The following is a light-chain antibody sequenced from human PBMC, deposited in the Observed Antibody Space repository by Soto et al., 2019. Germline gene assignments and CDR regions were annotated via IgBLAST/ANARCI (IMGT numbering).Light chain of an antibody. CDR1: QDISNY. CDR3: QQYDKRLT. CDR2: DAS. J-gene: IGKJ4*01. Sequence: DIQMTQSPSSLSASVGDRVTITCQASQDISNYLNWYQQKPGKAPKLLIYDASNLETGVPSRFSGSGSGTDFTFTISSLQPEDIATYYCQQYDKRLTFGGGTKVESK. V-gene: IGKV1-33*01.